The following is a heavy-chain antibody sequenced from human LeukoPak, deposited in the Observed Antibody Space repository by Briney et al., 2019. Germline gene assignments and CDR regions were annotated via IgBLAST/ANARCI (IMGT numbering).Heavy chain of an antibody. V-gene: IGHV3-7*03. D-gene: IGHD6-13*01. CDR3: ARGNGYSSSPFDY. J-gene: IGHJ4*02. Sequence: GGSLRLSCVAPGFTFSSYWMSWVRQAPGKGLEWVANIKQDGSEKYYVDSVKGRFPISRDNAKNSLYLQMNSLRVEDTAVYYCARGNGYSSSPFDYWGRGTLVTVSS. CDR1: GFTFSSYW. CDR2: IKQDGSEK.